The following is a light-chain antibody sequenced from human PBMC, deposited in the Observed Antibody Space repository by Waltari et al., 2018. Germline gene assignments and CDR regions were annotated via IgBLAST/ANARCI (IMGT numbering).Light chain of an antibody. CDR2: GAS. V-gene: IGKV3-20*01. CDR3: QQYGRSWNT. J-gene: IGKJ2*01. CDR1: QSVSGNN. Sequence: EIVLTLSPGTLSLSPGARATLSCRASQSVSGNNLAWYQQKPAQAPRLLIHGASSRATGIPDRFSGSGSGTDFTLTISRLEPEDFAVYYCQQYGRSWNTFGQGTKLEIK.